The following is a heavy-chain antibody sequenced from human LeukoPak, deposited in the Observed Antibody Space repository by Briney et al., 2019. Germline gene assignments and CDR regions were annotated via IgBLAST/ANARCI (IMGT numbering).Heavy chain of an antibody. J-gene: IGHJ5*02. CDR3: ARARINCFDP. CDR1: GGSISSYY. Sequence: SETLSLTCTVSGGSISSYYWSWIRQPRGKGLEWIGYIYNNGNTNYNPSLKSRVTISVDTSKNQFSLKLSSVTAADTALYYCARARINCFDPRGQGTLVSVSS. V-gene: IGHV4-59*01. CDR2: IYNNGNT. D-gene: IGHD2-15*01.